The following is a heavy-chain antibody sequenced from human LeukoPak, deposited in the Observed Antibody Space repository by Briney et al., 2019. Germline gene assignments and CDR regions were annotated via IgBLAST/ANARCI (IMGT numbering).Heavy chain of an antibody. CDR1: GGSMSNYY. D-gene: IGHD3-22*01. Sequence: PSETLSLTCTVSGGSMSNYYWTWIRQPAGKGLEWIGRIYTSGRTNYNPSLKSRVTMSLDTSKNQFSVKLSSVTAADTAVYYCARISNYYDSSGYHNWFDPWGQGTLVTVPS. CDR3: ARISNYYDSSGYHNWFDP. J-gene: IGHJ5*02. V-gene: IGHV4-4*07. CDR2: IYTSGRT.